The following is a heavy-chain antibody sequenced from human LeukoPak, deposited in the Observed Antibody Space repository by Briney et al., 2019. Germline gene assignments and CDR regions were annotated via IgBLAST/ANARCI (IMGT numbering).Heavy chain of an antibody. J-gene: IGHJ4*02. Sequence: SETLSLTCTVSGGSISSYYWSWIRQPPGKGLEWIGYIYYSGSTNYNPSLKSRVTISVDTSKNQFSLKLNSVTAANTAVYYCARRRSGYTATFDYWGQGTLVTVSS. CDR3: ARRRSGYTATFDY. CDR1: GGSISSYY. V-gene: IGHV4-59*08. CDR2: IYYSGST. D-gene: IGHD3-22*01.